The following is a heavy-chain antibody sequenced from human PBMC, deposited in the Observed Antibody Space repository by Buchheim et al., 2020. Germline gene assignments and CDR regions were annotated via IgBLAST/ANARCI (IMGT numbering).Heavy chain of an antibody. CDR2: ISYDGSNK. J-gene: IGHJ3*02. D-gene: IGHD4-17*01. CDR3: ARDGADGMTTVTIAAFDI. CDR1: GFTFSSYA. V-gene: IGHV3-30-3*01. Sequence: QVQLVESGGGVVQPGRSLRLSCAASGFTFSSYAMHWVRQAPGKGLEWVAVISYDGSNKYYADSVKGRFTISRDNSKNTLYLQMNSLRAEDTAVYYCARDGADGMTTVTIAAFDIWGQGT.